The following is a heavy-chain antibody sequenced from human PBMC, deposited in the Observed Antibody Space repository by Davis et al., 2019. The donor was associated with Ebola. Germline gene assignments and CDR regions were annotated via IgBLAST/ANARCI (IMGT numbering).Heavy chain of an antibody. V-gene: IGHV5-51*01. D-gene: IGHD2-15*01. CDR2: IFPGDSDT. J-gene: IGHJ4*02. CDR1: GYSFSTHW. Sequence: GESLKISCKVSGYSFSTHWIGWVRQMPGKGLEWMGIIFPGDSDTKYSPSFQGQVTISADKSINTVYLQWRSSKASDTAIYYCARRMTSFQWYSFDYWGQGTLVTVSS. CDR3: ARRMTSFQWYSFDY.